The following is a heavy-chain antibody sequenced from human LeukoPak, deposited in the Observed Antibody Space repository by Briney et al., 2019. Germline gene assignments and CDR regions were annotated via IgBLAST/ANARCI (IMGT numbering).Heavy chain of an antibody. D-gene: IGHD1-14*01. J-gene: IGHJ4*02. V-gene: IGHV4-30-4*08. CDR3: ARLSKPGSFDY. CDR2: IYYSGST. CDR1: GGSISSGTYY. Sequence: SQTLSLTCTVSGGSISSGTYYWSWIRQHPGKGLEWIGYIYYSGSTYYNASLKSRITMSVDTSKNQFSLKLSSVTAADTAVYYCARLSKPGSFDYWGQGALVTVSS.